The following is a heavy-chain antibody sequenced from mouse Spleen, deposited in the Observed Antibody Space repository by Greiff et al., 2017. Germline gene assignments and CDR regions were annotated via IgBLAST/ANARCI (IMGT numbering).Heavy chain of an antibody. J-gene: IGHJ1*01. CDR2: IDPETGGT. D-gene: IGHD1-1*01. Sequence: VKLVESGAELVRPGASVTLSCKASGYTFTDYEMHWVKQTPVHGLEWIGAIDPETGGTAYNQKFKGKAILTADKSSSTAYMELRSLTSEDSAVYYCTRGGGYYGSSYWYFDVWGAGTTVTVSS. V-gene: IGHV1-15*01. CDR1: GYTFTDYE. CDR3: TRGGGYYGSSYWYFDV.